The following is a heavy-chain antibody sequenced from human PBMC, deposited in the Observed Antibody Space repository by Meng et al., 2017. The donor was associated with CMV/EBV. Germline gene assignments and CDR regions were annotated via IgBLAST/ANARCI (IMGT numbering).Heavy chain of an antibody. V-gene: IGHV1-69*12. Sequence: QVELVQSRAEVKKPGSPVTAYGKASGSTFSSYVISWVRQAPGQGLEWMGGIIPIFGTANYAQKFQGRVTITADESTSTAYMELSSLRSEDTAVYYCARDSRRYSSSWYEGIGFDYWGQGTLVTVSS. CDR2: IIPIFGTA. J-gene: IGHJ4*02. CDR3: ARDSRRYSSSWYEGIGFDY. CDR1: GSTFSSYV. D-gene: IGHD6-13*01.